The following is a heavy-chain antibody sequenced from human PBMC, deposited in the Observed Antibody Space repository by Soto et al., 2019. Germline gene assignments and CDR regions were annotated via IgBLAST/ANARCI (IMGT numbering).Heavy chain of an antibody. V-gene: IGHV4-30-2*01. J-gene: IGHJ5*02. CDR2: IYHSGST. Sequence: QLQLKESGSGLVKPSQTLSLTCAVSGDSISSGGYSWSWIRQPPGKGLEWIGYIYHSGSTYYNPSLKSRVTISGDRSKNQFSLKLSSVTAADTAVYYCARTPTPWGQGTLVTVSS. CDR1: GDSISSGGYS. D-gene: IGHD1-26*01. CDR3: ARTPTP.